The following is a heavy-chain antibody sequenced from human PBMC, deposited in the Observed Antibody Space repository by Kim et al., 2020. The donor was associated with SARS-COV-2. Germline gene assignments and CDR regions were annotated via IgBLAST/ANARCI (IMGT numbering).Heavy chain of an antibody. D-gene: IGHD6-13*01. J-gene: IGHJ2*01. CDR1: GFTFSSYD. Sequence: GGSLRLSCAASGFTFSSYDMNWVRQAPGKGLEWVSYIRSGDSSIYYADFVKGRFTISRDNDKNSLYLQMNSLRAEDTAVYYCARHGVATIGTGWYFDLWG. CDR2: IRSGDSSI. V-gene: IGHV3-48*03. CDR3: ARHGVATIGTGWYFDL.